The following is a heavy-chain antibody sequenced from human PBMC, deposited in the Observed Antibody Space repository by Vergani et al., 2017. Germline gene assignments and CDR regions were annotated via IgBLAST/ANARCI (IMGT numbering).Heavy chain of an antibody. CDR2: ISAYNGNT. J-gene: IGHJ6*02. V-gene: IGHV1-18*01. CDR1: GYTFTSYG. D-gene: IGHD5-24*01. Sequence: QVQLVQSGAEVKKPGASVKVSCKASGYTFTSYGISWVRQAPGQGLEWMGWISAYNGNTNYAQKLQGRVTMTTDTSTSTAYMERRSLRSDDTAVYYCARVGGEMAQSSYYYGMDVWGQGTTVTVSS. CDR3: ARVGGEMAQSSYYYGMDV.